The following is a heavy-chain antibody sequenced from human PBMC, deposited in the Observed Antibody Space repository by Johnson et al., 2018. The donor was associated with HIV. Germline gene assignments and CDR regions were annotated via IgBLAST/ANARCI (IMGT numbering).Heavy chain of an antibody. D-gene: IGHD6-13*01. CDR2: ISYDGSNK. J-gene: IGHJ3*02. Sequence: QVQLVESGGGVVQPGRSLRLSCAASGFTFSSYAMHWVRQAPGKGLEWVAVISYDGSNKYYADSVKGRFTISRDNSKNTLYLQMNSLRAEDTAVYYCASGICRRRPSSRWDVGAIDIWGQGTRVTVSS. CDR3: ASGICRRRPSSRWDVGAIDI. CDR1: GFTFSSYA. V-gene: IGHV3-30-3*01.